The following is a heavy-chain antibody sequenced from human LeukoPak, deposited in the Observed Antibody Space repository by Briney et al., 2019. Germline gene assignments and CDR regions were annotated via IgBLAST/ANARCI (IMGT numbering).Heavy chain of an antibody. CDR2: IIPILGIA. Sequence: GASVKVSCKASGGTFSSYAISWVRQAPGQGLEWMGRIIPILGIANYAQKVQGRVTITADKSTSTAYMELSSLRSEDTAVYYCARDASGHYYFDYWGQGTLVTVSS. CDR1: GGTFSSYA. V-gene: IGHV1-69*04. D-gene: IGHD1-26*01. J-gene: IGHJ4*02. CDR3: ARDASGHYYFDY.